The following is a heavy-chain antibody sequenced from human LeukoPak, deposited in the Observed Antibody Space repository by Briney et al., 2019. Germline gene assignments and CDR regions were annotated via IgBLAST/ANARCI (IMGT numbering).Heavy chain of an antibody. J-gene: IGHJ3*02. CDR2: ISWHSVII. CDR3: AKGKLTTYGVETVIDAFDI. Sequence: PGGSLRLSCAASGFTFADYAMHWVRQVPGKGLEWVSGISWHSVIIGYAGSVQGRFTISRDNAKNSLYLQMSSLRVEDTALYFCAKGKLTTYGVETVIDAFDIWGQGTMVTVSS. CDR1: GFTFADYA. D-gene: IGHD3-3*01. V-gene: IGHV3-9*01.